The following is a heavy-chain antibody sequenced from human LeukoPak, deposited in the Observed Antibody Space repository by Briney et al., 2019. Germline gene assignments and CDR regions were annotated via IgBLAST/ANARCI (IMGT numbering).Heavy chain of an antibody. CDR1: GFTFSSYW. V-gene: IGHV3-7*03. Sequence: HPGGSLRLSCAASGFTFSSYWMSWVRQAPGKGLEWVANIKQDGSEKYYVDSVKGRFTISRDNAKNSLYLQMNSLRAEDTATYYCAARPTSEAVAPSDFWGQGTLVTVSP. D-gene: IGHD6-19*01. J-gene: IGHJ4*02. CDR2: IKQDGSEK. CDR3: AARPTSEAVAPSDF.